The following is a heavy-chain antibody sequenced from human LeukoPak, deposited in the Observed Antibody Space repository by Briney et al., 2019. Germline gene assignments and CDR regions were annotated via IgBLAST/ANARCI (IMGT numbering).Heavy chain of an antibody. CDR3: ARDRKQQLLRTNWFDP. Sequence: ASVKVSCKASGYTFTSYAMHWVRQAPGQRLEWMGWINAGNGNTKYSQEFQGRVTITRDTSTSTAYMELRSLRSDDTAVYYCARDRKQQLLRTNWFDPWGQGTLVTVSS. CDR1: GYTFTSYA. D-gene: IGHD6-13*01. CDR2: INAGNGNT. J-gene: IGHJ5*02. V-gene: IGHV1-3*01.